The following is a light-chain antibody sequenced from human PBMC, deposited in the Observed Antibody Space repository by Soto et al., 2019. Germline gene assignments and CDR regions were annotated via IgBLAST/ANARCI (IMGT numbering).Light chain of an antibody. CDR3: QQRNSWPPTFT. Sequence: EIVMTQSPATLSVSPGERVTLSCRASHSLTRNLAWYQHKPGQSPRLLIYGASARATGIPDRFSGGGSGAEYTLTISSLQSEDFAVYYCQQRNSWPPTFTFGQGTRLEI. V-gene: IGKV3-15*01. CDR2: GAS. J-gene: IGKJ5*01. CDR1: HSLTRN.